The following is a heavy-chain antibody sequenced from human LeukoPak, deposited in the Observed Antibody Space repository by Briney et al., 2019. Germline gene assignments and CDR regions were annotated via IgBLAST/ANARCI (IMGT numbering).Heavy chain of an antibody. CDR1: GGSISSSSYY. Sequence: SETLXLTCTVSGGSISSSSYYWGWIRQPPGKGLEWIGSIYYSGSTYYNPSLKSRVTISVNTSKNQFSPKLSSVTAADTAVYYCASMGGSRPYYFDYWGQGTLVTVSS. V-gene: IGHV4-39*07. CDR3: ASMGGSRPYYFDY. CDR2: IYYSGST. J-gene: IGHJ4*02. D-gene: IGHD1-26*01.